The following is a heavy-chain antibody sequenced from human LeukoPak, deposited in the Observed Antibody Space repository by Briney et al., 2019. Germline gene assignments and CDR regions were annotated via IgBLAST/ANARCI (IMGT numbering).Heavy chain of an antibody. J-gene: IGHJ3*02. CDR2: ISWNSGSI. Sequence: QPGGSLRLSCAASGFTFDDYAMHWVRQAPGEGLEWVSGISWNSGSIGYADSVKGRFTISRDNAKNSLYLQMNSLRAEDTALYYCAKDISSRKYYYDSSGYYGNAFDIWGQGTMVTVSS. V-gene: IGHV3-9*01. D-gene: IGHD3-22*01. CDR1: GFTFDDYA. CDR3: AKDISSRKYYYDSSGYYGNAFDI.